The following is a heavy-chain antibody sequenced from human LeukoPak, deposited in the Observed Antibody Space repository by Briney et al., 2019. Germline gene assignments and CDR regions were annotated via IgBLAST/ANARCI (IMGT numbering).Heavy chain of an antibody. J-gene: IGHJ4*02. CDR2: IGSSGSPT. D-gene: IGHD3-22*01. V-gene: IGHV3-11*01. CDR1: GFSFSDYY. CDR3: ARDGRARDGYYPLEFDE. Sequence: GGSLRLSCAASGFSFSDYYMGWIRRAPEKGLEWLSCIGSSGSPTNYGDSVKGRFTISRDNAKNSLYLQMDSLRVEDTAVYYCARDGRARDGYYPLEFDEWGQGTLVTVSS.